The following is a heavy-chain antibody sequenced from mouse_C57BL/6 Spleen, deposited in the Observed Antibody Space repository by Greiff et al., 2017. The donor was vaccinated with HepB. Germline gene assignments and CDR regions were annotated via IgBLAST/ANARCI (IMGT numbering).Heavy chain of an antibody. CDR2: IDPSDSYT. J-gene: IGHJ2*01. Sequence: QVQLQQPGAELVMPGASVKLSCKASGYTFTSYWMHWVKQRPGQGLEWIGEIDPSDSYTNYNQKFKGKSTLTVDKSSSTAYMQLSSLTSEDSAVYDCARSRGGDYGSGYYFDYWGQGTTVTVSS. CDR3: ARSRGGDYGSGYYFDY. CDR1: GYTFTSYW. D-gene: IGHD1-1*01. V-gene: IGHV1-69*01.